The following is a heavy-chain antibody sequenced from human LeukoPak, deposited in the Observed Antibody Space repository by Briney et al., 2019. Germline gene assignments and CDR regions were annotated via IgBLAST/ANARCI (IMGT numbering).Heavy chain of an antibody. CDR2: IYYSGST. V-gene: IGHV4-39*07. J-gene: IGHJ6*02. CDR3: ARDTYDILTGYYYYYGMDV. Sequence: SETLSLTCTVSGGSISSSDYYWGWIRQPPGKGLEWIGSIYYSGSTYYNSSLKSRVTISVDTSKNQFSLKLSSVTAADTAVYYCARDTYDILTGYYYYYGMDVWGQGTTVTVSS. D-gene: IGHD3-9*01. CDR1: GGSISSSDYY.